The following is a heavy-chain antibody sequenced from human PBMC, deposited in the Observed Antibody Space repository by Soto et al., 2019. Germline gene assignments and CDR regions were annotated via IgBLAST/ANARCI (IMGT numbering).Heavy chain of an antibody. V-gene: IGHV1-18*01. CDR3: ARVHYDFWSGTPGDYYYGMDV. J-gene: IGHJ6*02. Sequence: ASVKVSCKASGYTFTSYGISWVRQAPGQGLEWMGWISAYNGNTNYAQKLQGRVTMTTDTSTSTAYMELRSLRSDDTAVYYCARVHYDFWSGTPGDYYYGMDVWGQGTTVTISS. D-gene: IGHD3-3*01. CDR2: ISAYNGNT. CDR1: GYTFTSYG.